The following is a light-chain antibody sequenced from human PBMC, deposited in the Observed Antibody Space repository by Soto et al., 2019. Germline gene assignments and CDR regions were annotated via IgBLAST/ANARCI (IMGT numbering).Light chain of an antibody. CDR2: DAS. CDR1: QSVSAW. Sequence: DIQMTQSPSTLSASVGDRITITCRASQSVSAWVAWYQQKPGKAPKVVIYDASSLGSGVPSRFAGSRSGTEFTLTINSLQPDDSATYYCQQYNNFPGTFGQGTRWISN. V-gene: IGKV1-5*01. J-gene: IGKJ1*01. CDR3: QQYNNFPGT.